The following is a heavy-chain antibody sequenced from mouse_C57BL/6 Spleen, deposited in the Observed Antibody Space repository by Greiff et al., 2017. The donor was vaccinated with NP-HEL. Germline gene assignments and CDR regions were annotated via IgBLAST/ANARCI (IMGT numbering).Heavy chain of an antibody. D-gene: IGHD2-1*01. V-gene: IGHV1-19*01. CDR2: INPYNGGT. J-gene: IGHJ4*01. CDR3: ARQGNGNPPFAMDY. CDR1: GYTFTDYY. Sequence: VQLQQSGPVLVKPGASVKMSCKASGYTFTDYYMNWVKQSHGKSLEWIGVINPYNGGTSYNQKFKGKATLTVDKSSSTAYMELNSLTSEDSAVYYCARQGNGNPPFAMDYWGQGTSVTVSS.